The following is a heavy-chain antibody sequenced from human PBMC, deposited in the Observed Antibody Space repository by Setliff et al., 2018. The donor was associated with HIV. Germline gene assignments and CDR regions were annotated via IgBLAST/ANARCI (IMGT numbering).Heavy chain of an antibody. CDR3: ARGGALSGFFFPNWLDP. D-gene: IGHD6-19*01. J-gene: IGHJ5*02. Sequence: ASVKVSCKASGYTFTTSAISWVRQAPGQGLEWMGWINPNSGGTNYAQKFQGRVTMTRDTSINTVYMDLSRLTSDDTGIYYCARGGALSGFFFPNWLDPWGQGTLVTVSS. CDR1: GYTFTTSA. V-gene: IGHV1-2*02. CDR2: INPNSGGT.